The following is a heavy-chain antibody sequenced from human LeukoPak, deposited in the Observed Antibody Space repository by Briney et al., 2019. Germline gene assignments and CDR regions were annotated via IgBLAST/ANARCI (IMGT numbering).Heavy chain of an antibody. CDR2: TRNKANSYTT. J-gene: IGHJ4*02. CDR1: GFTFSDHY. CDR3: AREPFWSGYDY. D-gene: IGHD3-3*01. V-gene: IGHV3-72*01. Sequence: PGGSLRLSCAASGFTFSDHYMDWVRQAPGKGLEWVGRTRNKANSYTTEYAASVKGRFTISRDDSKNSLYLQMNSLKTEDTAVYYCAREPFWSGYDYWGQGILVTVSS.